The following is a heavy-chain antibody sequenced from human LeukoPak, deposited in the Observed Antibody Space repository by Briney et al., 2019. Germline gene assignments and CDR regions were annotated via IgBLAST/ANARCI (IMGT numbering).Heavy chain of an antibody. CDR2: INHSGST. V-gene: IGHV4-34*01. J-gene: IGHJ4*02. CDR1: GGSFSGYY. Sequence: SETLSLTCAVYGGSFSGYYWSWIRQPPGKGLEWIGEINHSGSTNYNPSLKSRVTISVDTSKNQFSLKLSSVTAADTAVYYCAAADYGSGSYGIWGQGTLVTVSS. D-gene: IGHD3-10*01. CDR3: AAADYGSGSYGI.